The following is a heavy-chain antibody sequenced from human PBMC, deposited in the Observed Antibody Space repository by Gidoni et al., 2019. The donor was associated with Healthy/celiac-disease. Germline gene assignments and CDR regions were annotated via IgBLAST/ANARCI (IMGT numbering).Heavy chain of an antibody. Sequence: QITLKESGPTLVKPTQTLTLTCTFSGFSLSTSGVGVGWIRQPPGKALEWLALIYWNDDKRYSPSLKSRLTITKDTSKNQVVLTMTNMDPVDAATYYCAHRPSEGDLFDYWGQGTLVTVSS. V-gene: IGHV2-5*01. J-gene: IGHJ4*02. CDR2: IYWNDDK. CDR3: AHRPSEGDLFDY. CDR1: GFSLSTSGVG. D-gene: IGHD3-16*01.